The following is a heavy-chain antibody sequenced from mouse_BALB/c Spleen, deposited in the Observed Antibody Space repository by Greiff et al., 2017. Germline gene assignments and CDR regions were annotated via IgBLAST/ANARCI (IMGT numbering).Heavy chain of an antibody. V-gene: IGHV3-6*02. CDR2: ISYDGSN. CDR1: GYSITSGYY. CDR3: ARAGTWWYFDV. J-gene: IGHJ1*01. Sequence: DVKLVESGPGLVKPSQSLSLTCSVTGYSITSGYYWNWIRQFPGNKLEWMGYISYDGSNNYNPSLKNRISITRDTSKNQFFLKLNSVTTEDTATYYCARAGTWWYFDVWGAGTTVTVSS. D-gene: IGHD4-1*01.